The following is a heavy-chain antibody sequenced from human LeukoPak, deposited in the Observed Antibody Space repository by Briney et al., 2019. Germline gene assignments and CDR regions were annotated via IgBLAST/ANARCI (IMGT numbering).Heavy chain of an antibody. CDR3: AKPRTGVAPGGYFDH. V-gene: IGHV3-9*01. Sequence: PGGSLRLSCAASGFTFDDYAMHWVRQAPGKGLEWVSGISWNSGSIGYADSVKGRFTISRDNAKNSLYLQMNSLRAEDTALYYCAKPRTGVAPGGYFDHWGQGTLVTVSS. J-gene: IGHJ4*02. CDR2: ISWNSGSI. D-gene: IGHD6-19*01. CDR1: GFTFDDYA.